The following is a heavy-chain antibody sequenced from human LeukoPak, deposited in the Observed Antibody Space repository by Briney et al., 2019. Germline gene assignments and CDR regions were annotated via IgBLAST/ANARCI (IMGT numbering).Heavy chain of an antibody. V-gene: IGHV3-33*08. CDR3: ARDGVRRFGELNAFDI. CDR1: GFPLSTYA. Sequence: GGSLRLSCAASGFPLSTYAIHWVRQAPGKGLEWVAVIWYDGSNKYYADSVKGRFTISRDNSKNTLYLQMNSLRAEDTAVYYCARDGVRRFGELNAFDIWGQGTMVTVSS. CDR2: IWYDGSNK. D-gene: IGHD3-10*01. J-gene: IGHJ3*02.